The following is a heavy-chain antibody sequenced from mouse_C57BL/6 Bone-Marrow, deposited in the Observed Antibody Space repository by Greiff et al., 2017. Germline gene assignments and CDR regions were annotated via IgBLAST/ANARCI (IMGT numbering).Heavy chain of an antibody. J-gene: IGHJ4*01. V-gene: IGHV1-81*01. CDR1: GYTFTSYG. Sequence: VQLQQSGAELARPGASVKLSCKASGYTFTSYGISWVKQRPGQGLEWIGEIYPRSGNTYYNEKFKGKATLTADKSSSTAYMELRSLTSEDSAVYFCAREGAYYGNYDAMDYWGQGTSVTVSS. CDR2: IYPRSGNT. D-gene: IGHD2-10*01. CDR3: AREGAYYGNYDAMDY.